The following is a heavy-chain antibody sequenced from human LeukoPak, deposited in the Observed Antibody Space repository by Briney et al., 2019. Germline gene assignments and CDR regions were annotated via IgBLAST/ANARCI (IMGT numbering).Heavy chain of an antibody. CDR2: IYSGGST. D-gene: IGHD2-15*01. CDR1: GFTVSSYY. J-gene: IGHJ3*02. Sequence: GGSLRLSRAASGFTVSSYYMTWVRQAPGKGLEWVSVIYSGGSTYYADSMKGRFTISRDNSKNTLFLQMNSLTAEDTAIYSCARPRLEYCSGGSCFDAFDIWGQGTMVTVSS. CDR3: ARPRLEYCSGGSCFDAFDI. V-gene: IGHV3-53*01.